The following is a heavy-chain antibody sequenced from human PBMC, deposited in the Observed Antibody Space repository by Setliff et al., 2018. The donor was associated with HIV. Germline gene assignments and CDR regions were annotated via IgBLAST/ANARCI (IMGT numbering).Heavy chain of an antibody. CDR3: ARLMPNWDYFDY. J-gene: IGHJ4*02. V-gene: IGHV4-61*02. Sequence: SETLSLTCTVSGGSISSGSYYWSWIRQPAGKPLEWVGRVYTSGSTNYNPSLKSRVTISVDTSKNQFSLKLSSVTAADTALYFCARLMPNWDYFDYWGQGTQVTVSS. CDR2: VYTSGST. CDR1: GGSISSGSYY. D-gene: IGHD2-2*01.